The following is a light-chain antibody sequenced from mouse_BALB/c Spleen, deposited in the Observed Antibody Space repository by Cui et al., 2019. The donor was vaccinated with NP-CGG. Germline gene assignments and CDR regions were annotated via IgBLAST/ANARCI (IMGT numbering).Light chain of an antibody. J-gene: IGLJ1*01. CDR2: GTN. CDR3: ALWYSNHWV. V-gene: IGLV1*01. Sequence: QAVVTQESAFTTSPGETVTLTCRSSTGAVTTSNYANWVQEKPDHLFTGLIGGTNNRAPGLPARFSGSLIGDKAALTITGAQTEDEAIYFCALWYSNHWVFGGGTKLTVL. CDR1: TGAVTTSNY.